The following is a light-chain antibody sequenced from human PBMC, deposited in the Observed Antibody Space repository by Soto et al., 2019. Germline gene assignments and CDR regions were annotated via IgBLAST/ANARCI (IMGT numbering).Light chain of an antibody. J-gene: IGLJ1*01. Sequence: QSALTQPPSVSGSPGQSVTISCAGTSSDVGGYNRVSWYQQPPGTAPKLVISEVSNRPSGVPDRFSGSKSANTASLTISGRQAEDEADYYCSSYTGSSTWVFGTGTKLTVL. V-gene: IGLV2-18*02. CDR2: EVS. CDR3: SSYTGSSTWV. CDR1: SSDVGGYNR.